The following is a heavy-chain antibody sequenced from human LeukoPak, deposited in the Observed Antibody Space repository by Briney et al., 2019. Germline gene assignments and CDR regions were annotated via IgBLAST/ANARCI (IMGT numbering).Heavy chain of an antibody. CDR3: ARHLWDIGFQQ. CDR1: GGSISSGNYY. V-gene: IGHV4-39*01. CDR2: IYSGST. J-gene: IGHJ1*01. Sequence: SETLSLTCTVSGGSISSGNYYWGWIRQPPGRGLEWIGSIYSGSTYSNPSLKSRVIISVDTSKNQFSLKLSSVTAADTAVYYCARHLWDIGFQQWGQGTLVTVSS. D-gene: IGHD2/OR15-2a*01.